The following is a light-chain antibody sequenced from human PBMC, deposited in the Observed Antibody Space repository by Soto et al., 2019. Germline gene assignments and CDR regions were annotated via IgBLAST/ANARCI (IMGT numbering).Light chain of an antibody. Sequence: ETVLTQSPATLSLSPGERATLSCRASHSVDIYLAWYQQKPGQAPRLLIYDASNRATGIPDRFTGSGSGTDFTLTISSLEPEDFAVYYCQQRKHWPPLPFGGGTKVEIK. CDR2: DAS. V-gene: IGKV3-11*01. CDR1: HSVDIY. CDR3: QQRKHWPPLP. J-gene: IGKJ4*01.